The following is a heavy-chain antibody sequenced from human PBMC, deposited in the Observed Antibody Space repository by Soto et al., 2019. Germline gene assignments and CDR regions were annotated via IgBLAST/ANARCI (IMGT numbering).Heavy chain of an antibody. CDR3: ARPRGYYLYYAMDV. Sequence: QVQLQQWGAGLLKPSETLSLTCAVYGGSFSGYYWSWIRQPPGKGLEWIGEINHSGSTNYNPSLKIRVTTSVDKSTNKFTPKLGSVTAAYNAVYYWARPRGYYLYYAMDVWGQGTTVTVSS. J-gene: IGHJ6*02. D-gene: IGHD1-26*01. CDR2: INHSGST. V-gene: IGHV4-34*01. CDR1: GGSFSGYY.